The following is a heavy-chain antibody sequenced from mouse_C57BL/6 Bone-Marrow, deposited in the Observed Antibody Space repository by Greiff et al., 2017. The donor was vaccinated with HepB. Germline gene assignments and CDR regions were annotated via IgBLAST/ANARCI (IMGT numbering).Heavy chain of an antibody. CDR1: GFTFSSYG. V-gene: IGHV5-6*01. CDR3: ARLVTTGAY. D-gene: IGHD2-2*01. J-gene: IGHJ3*01. Sequence: VQLKESGGDLVKPGGSLKLSCAASGFTFSSYGMSWVRQTPDKRLEWVATISSGGSYTYYPDSVKGRFTISRDNAKNTLYLQMSSLKSEDTAMYYCARLVTTGAYWGQGTLVTVSA. CDR2: ISSGGSYT.